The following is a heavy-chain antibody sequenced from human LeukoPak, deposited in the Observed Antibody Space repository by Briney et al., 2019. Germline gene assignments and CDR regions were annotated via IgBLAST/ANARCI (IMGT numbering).Heavy chain of an antibody. CDR3: ASARESCIGSTCYEYFHH. V-gene: IGHV3-30*14. J-gene: IGHJ1*01. D-gene: IGHD2-2*01. CDR1: GFTFSSYA. Sequence: PGGSLRLSCAASGFTFSSYAMHWVRQAPGKGLEWVAVISYDGSNKYYADSVHGRFTISRDNSLNTLFLQMNSLRVEDTAVYYCASARESCIGSTCYEYFHHWGQGTPLTVSS. CDR2: ISYDGSNK.